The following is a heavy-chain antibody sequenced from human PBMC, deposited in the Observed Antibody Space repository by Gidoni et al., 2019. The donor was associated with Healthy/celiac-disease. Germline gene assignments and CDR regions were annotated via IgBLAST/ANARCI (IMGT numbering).Heavy chain of an antibody. CDR1: GFPFTSYA. D-gene: IGHD3-22*01. Sequence: QVQLVESGGGVVQPGGSLRLSCAASGFPFTSYAMHWVRQAPGKGLEWVAVISYDGSNKYYADSVKGRFTISRDNSKNTLYLQMNSLRAEDTAVYYCAREGNYYDSSGYYFDYWGQGTLVTVSS. CDR2: ISYDGSNK. J-gene: IGHJ4*02. CDR3: AREGNYYDSSGYYFDY. V-gene: IGHV3-30*04.